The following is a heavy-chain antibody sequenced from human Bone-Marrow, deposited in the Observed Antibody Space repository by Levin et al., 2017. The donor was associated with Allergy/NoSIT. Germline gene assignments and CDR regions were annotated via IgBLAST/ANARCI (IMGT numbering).Heavy chain of an antibody. Sequence: SETLSLTCFVSGGSVTSDFWSWIRQPPGKGLEYIAYIYNSGSTNYNSLSKLRVPLSVDTSKNQFSLKLTSVTAADTAVYYCARVLGTPRYFHLWARGTLVTVSS. CDR3: ARVLGTPRYFHL. CDR2: IYNSGST. V-gene: IGHV4-59*02. CDR1: GGSVTSDF. J-gene: IGHJ2*01. D-gene: IGHD7-27*01.